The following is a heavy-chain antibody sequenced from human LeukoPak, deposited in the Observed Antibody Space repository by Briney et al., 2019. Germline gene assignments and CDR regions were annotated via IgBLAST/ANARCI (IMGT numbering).Heavy chain of an antibody. D-gene: IGHD1-26*01. CDR2: ISYTGTYI. CDR3: VRDRGTYRPIDY. Sequence: ESLRLSCAASAFSLSAYNMNWARQAPGKGPEWVSSISYTGTYIYYADSVKGRFTISRDNAQNSLYLQMNSLRAEDTAIYYCVRDRGTYRPIDYWGQGTLVTVSS. J-gene: IGHJ4*02. V-gene: IGHV3-21*04. CDR1: AFSLSAYN.